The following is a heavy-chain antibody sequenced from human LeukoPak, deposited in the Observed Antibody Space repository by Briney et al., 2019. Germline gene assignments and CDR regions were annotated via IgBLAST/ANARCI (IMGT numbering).Heavy chain of an antibody. J-gene: IGHJ6*03. CDR3: ARDAGKTPYYYDSSGSYYYYYMDV. CDR1: GYTFTSYG. V-gene: IGHV1-18*01. CDR2: TSAYNGNS. D-gene: IGHD3-22*01. Sequence: ASVKVSCKASGYTFTSYGISWVRQSPGQGLEWMGWTSAYNGNSNYAQKLQGRVTMTTDTSTRTGYMELRSLRSDDTAVYYCARDAGKTPYYYDSSGSYYYYYMDVWGKGTTVTVSS.